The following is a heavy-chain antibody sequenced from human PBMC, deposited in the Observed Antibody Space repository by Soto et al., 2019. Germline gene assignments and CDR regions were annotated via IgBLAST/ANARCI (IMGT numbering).Heavy chain of an antibody. J-gene: IGHJ6*02. CDR2: IYHSGST. Sequence: QLQLQESGSGPVKPSQTLSLTCAVPGGSISSGGYSWSWMRQPPGKGLEWIGYIYHSGSTYYNPSLKSRATISVDRSKNQFSLKLSSVTAADTAVYYCARVPDVWGQGTTVTVSS. V-gene: IGHV4-30-2*01. CDR1: GGSISSGGYS. CDR3: ARVPDV.